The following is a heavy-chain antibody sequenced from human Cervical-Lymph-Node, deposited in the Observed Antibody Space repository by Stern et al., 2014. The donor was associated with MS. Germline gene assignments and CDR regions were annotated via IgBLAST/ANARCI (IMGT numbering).Heavy chain of an antibody. Sequence: VQLEESGAEVTKPGSSVKVSCKASGGTFSKFPSTWVRQAPGQGPEWMGGIIPVLGTPTYAQEVRGRDTIIADVSTSTVYMELSSLRSDDTAVYYCALSSEASDRWYSLGYDLWGQGTLVTVSS. CDR3: ALSSEASDRWYSLGYDL. D-gene: IGHD6-13*01. CDR2: IIPVLGTP. V-gene: IGHV1-69*01. CDR1: GGTFSKFP. J-gene: IGHJ5*02.